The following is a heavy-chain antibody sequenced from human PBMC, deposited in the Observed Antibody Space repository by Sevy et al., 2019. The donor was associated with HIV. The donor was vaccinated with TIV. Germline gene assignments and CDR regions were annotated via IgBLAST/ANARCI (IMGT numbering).Heavy chain of an antibody. CDR3: ATYDSTGYYYSWLDY. CDR1: GFAFNTYA. Sequence: GGSLRLSCAASGFAFNTYAMHWVRQAPGRGLEWVAIISHNGNNQYYADSVKGRFTISRDNSKNTLYLQMNSLRAEDTAVYYCATYDSTGYYYSWLDYWGQGTLVTVSS. CDR2: ISHNGNNQ. D-gene: IGHD3-22*01. J-gene: IGHJ4*02. V-gene: IGHV3-30-3*01.